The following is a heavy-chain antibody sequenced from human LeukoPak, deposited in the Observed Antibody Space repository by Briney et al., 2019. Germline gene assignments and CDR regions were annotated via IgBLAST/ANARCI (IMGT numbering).Heavy chain of an antibody. CDR2: ISSSSSYI. CDR1: GFTFSSYS. V-gene: IGHV3-21*01. CDR3: AREGTDYYYMDV. Sequence: GGSLRLSCAASGFTFSSYSMNWVRQAPGKGLEWVSSISSSSSYIYYADSVKGRFTTSRDNAKNSLYLQMNSLRAEDTAVYYCAREGTDYYYMDVWGKGTTVTVSS. J-gene: IGHJ6*03. D-gene: IGHD1-1*01.